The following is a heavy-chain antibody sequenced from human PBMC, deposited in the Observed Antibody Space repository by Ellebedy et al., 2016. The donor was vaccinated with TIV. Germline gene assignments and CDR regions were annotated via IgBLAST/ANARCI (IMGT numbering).Heavy chain of an antibody. CDR2: ISAYNGNT. Sequence: ASVKVSCKASGYTFTSYGISWVRQAPGQGLEWMGWISAYNGNTNYAQKLQGRVTMTTDTSTSTAYMELSRLRSDDTAVYYCARGTFTYYYDSSGYYYWGQGTLVTVSS. CDR3: ARGTFTYYYDSSGYYY. CDR1: GYTFTSYG. J-gene: IGHJ4*02. V-gene: IGHV1-18*01. D-gene: IGHD3-22*01.